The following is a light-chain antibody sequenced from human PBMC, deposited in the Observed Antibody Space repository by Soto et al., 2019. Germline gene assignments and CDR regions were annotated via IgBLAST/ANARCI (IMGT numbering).Light chain of an antibody. J-gene: IGKJ4*01. Sequence: DIVMTQSPDSLAVSLGERATINCKSSQSVLYSSNNKNYLAWYQQKPGQPPKLLIYWASTRESGVPDRCSGSGSGTDFTLTISSLQAEDVAVYYCQQYYSTPQTFGGGTKVEIK. V-gene: IGKV4-1*01. CDR3: QQYYSTPQT. CDR1: QSVLYSSNNKNY. CDR2: WAS.